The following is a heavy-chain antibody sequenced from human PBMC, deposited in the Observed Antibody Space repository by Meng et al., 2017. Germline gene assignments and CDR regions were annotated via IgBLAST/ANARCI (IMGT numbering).Heavy chain of an antibody. Sequence: QVQLVESGGGVVQPGRSLRLSCAASGFTFSSYGMDWVRQAPGKGLEWVAVIWYDGSNKYYADSVKGRFTISRDNSKNTLYLQMNSLRAEDTAVYYCARGLSTTYWYFDLWGRGTLVTVSS. V-gene: IGHV3-33*01. CDR3: ARGLSTTYWYFDL. CDR1: GFTFSSYG. CDR2: IWYDGSNK. D-gene: IGHD2/OR15-2a*01. J-gene: IGHJ2*01.